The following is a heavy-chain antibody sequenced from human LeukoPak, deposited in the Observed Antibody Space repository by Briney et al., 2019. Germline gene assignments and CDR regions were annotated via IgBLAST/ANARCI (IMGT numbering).Heavy chain of an antibody. CDR1: GFTFSTYG. V-gene: IGHV3-23*01. Sequence: GGSLRLSCAASGFTFSTYGMSWVRQAPGKGLEWVSGISGSGDNTHYADSVKGRFTISRDNSKNTLFLQMNRLRPEDAAVYYCAKAPVTTCRGAFCYPFDYWGLGTLVTVSS. CDR2: ISGSGDNT. CDR3: AKAPVTTCRGAFCYPFDY. J-gene: IGHJ4*02. D-gene: IGHD2-15*01.